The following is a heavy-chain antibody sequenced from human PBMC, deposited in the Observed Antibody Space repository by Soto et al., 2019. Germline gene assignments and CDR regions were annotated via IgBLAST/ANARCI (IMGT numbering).Heavy chain of an antibody. V-gene: IGHV3-66*01. CDR2: IYSGGST. J-gene: IGHJ6*03. Sequence: AGGSLRLSCAAPGFTFCSYSMSWVRQAPGEGLEGGSAIIYSGGSTYYADSVKGRFTISRDNSKNTLYLQMNSLRVEDTAVYYCARRIYYYYMDVWGKGTTVTVSS. CDR1: GFTFCSYS. CDR3: ARRIYYYYMDV.